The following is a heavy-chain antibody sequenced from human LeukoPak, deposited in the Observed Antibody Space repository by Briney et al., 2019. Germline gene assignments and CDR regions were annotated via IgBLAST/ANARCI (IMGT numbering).Heavy chain of an antibody. CDR1: GGSISSYY. D-gene: IGHD3-16*01. J-gene: IGHJ4*02. Sequence: PSETLSLTCTVSGGSISSYYWSWIRQPPGKGLEWIGYIYYSGSTNYNPSLKSRVTISVDTSKNQFSLKLSSVTAVDTAVYYCARVLRLGEFVDYWGQGTLVTVSS. V-gene: IGHV4-59*01. CDR3: ARVLRLGEFVDY. CDR2: IYYSGST.